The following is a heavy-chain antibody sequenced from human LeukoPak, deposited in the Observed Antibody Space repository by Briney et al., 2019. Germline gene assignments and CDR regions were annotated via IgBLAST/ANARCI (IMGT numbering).Heavy chain of an antibody. CDR2: ISSSSSTI. CDR3: AKDWGEWLVLPPAY. V-gene: IGHV3-48*01. CDR1: GFTFSSYS. J-gene: IGHJ4*02. Sequence: AGGSLRLSCAASGFTFSSYSMNWVRQAPGKGLEWVSYISSSSSTIYYADSVKGRFTISRDNSKNTLYLQMNSLRAEDTAVYYCAKDWGEWLVLPPAYWGQGTLVTVSS. D-gene: IGHD3-3*01.